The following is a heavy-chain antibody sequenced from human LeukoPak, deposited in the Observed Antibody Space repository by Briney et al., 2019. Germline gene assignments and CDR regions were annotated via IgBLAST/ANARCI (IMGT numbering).Heavy chain of an antibody. CDR3: ARGGLYSGSYEGWFDP. Sequence: SETLSLTCAVCGGSFSGFYWSWIRQPPGKGLEWIGEINHSGSTKYNPSLKSRVTISVDTSENQFSLKLSSVTAADTAVYYCARGGLYSGSYEGWFDPWGQGSLVTVSS. CDR2: INHSGST. J-gene: IGHJ5*02. V-gene: IGHV4-34*01. CDR1: GGSFSGFY. D-gene: IGHD3-10*01.